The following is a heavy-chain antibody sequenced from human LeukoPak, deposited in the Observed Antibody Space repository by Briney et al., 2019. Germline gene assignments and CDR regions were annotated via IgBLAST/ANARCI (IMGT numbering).Heavy chain of an antibody. V-gene: IGHV1-58*02. CDR3: ARDFIRDGYNHPGY. CDR2: IVVGSGNT. Sequence: SVKVSCKASGFTFTSSAMQWVRQARGQRLEWIGWIVVGSGNTNYAQKFQERVTITRDMSTSTAYMELSSLRSEDTAVYYCARDFIRDGYNHPGYWGQGTLVTVSS. J-gene: IGHJ4*02. CDR1: GFTFTSSA. D-gene: IGHD5-24*01.